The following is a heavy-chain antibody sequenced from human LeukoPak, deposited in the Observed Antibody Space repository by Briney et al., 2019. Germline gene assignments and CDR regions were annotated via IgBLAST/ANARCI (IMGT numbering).Heavy chain of an antibody. CDR2: IYYSGST. J-gene: IGHJ4*02. Sequence: SGTLSLTCTVSGGSISSYYWSWIRQPPGKGLEWIGYIYYSGSTNYNPSLKSRVTMSVDTSKNQFSLKLSSVTAADTAVYYCARDKYYYDSSGYYYFDYWGQGTLVTVSS. CDR3: ARDKYYYDSSGYYYFDY. CDR1: GGSISSYY. D-gene: IGHD3-22*01. V-gene: IGHV4-59*12.